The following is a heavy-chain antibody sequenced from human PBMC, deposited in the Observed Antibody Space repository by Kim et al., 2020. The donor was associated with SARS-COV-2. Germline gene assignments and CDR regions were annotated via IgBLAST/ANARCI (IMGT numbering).Heavy chain of an antibody. CDR3: ARRYYMSGCLRSNWFDP. Sequence: SETLSLTCSATVGSISNSFYYWAWIRQPPGKGLEWIASIFYSGTTYYNPSLKSRATIFMDTSQKQLSLKLTSVTAADTAVYYCARRYYMSGCLRSNWFDPWGPGTLVTVSS. D-gene: IGHD3-9*01. V-gene: IGHV4-39*01. J-gene: IGHJ5*02. CDR1: VGSISNSFYY. CDR2: IFYSGTT.